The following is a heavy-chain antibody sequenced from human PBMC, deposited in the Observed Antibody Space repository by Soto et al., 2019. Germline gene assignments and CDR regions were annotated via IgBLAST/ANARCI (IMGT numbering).Heavy chain of an antibody. D-gene: IGHD5-12*01. CDR1: GGSLSGYY. Sequence: QVQLQQWGAGLLKPSETLSLNCAVTGGSLSGYYWSWIRQPPGNGLEWIGEVKDGGHTNYSPSLRGRVTISSDTSNNQFSLRLNAVTAADTGVYYCARGQEGVLATHWDQGSLVTVSA. V-gene: IGHV4-34*01. J-gene: IGHJ4*02. CDR3: ARGQEGVLATH. CDR2: VKDGGHT.